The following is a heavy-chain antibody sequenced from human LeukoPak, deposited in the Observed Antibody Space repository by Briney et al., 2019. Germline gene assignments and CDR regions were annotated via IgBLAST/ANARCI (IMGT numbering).Heavy chain of an antibody. CDR2: ISWNNGAL. J-gene: IGHJ3*01. D-gene: IGHD3-10*01. Sequence: PGGSLRLSCAASGFTFDEYDMDWVRHVPGKGLEWVSGISWNNGALGFPGTVKVRFTVTRDNAKMPLYLQMNSLRAEDTALYYCVKDVSYGSVDACDVWGQGTMVTVSS. CDR3: VKDVSYGSVDACDV. V-gene: IGHV3-9*01. CDR1: GFTFDEYD.